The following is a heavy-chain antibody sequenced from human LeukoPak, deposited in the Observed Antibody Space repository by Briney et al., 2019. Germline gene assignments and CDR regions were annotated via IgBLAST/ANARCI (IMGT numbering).Heavy chain of an antibody. J-gene: IGHJ6*03. V-gene: IGHV3-48*03. CDR2: ISSSGSTI. Sequence: PGGSLRLSCAASGFTFSSYEMNWVRQAPGKGLEWVSYISSSGSTIYYADSVKGRFTISRDNAKNSLYLQMNSLRAEDTAVYYCARDGTVANPYYYYMDVWGKGTTVTISS. D-gene: IGHD4-23*01. CDR3: ARDGTVANPYYYYMDV. CDR1: GFTFSSYE.